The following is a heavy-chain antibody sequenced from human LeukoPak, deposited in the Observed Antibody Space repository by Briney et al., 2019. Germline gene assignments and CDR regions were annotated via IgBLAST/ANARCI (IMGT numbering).Heavy chain of an antibody. J-gene: IGHJ6*04. CDR2: IYYSGST. CDR3: ARALEKGSGAVGV. D-gene: IGHD2-15*01. V-gene: IGHV4-30-4*07. Sequence: PSETLSLTCAVSGGSISSGGYSWSWIRQPPGKGLEWIGYIYYSGSTYYNPSLKSRVTISVDTSKNQFSLKLSSVTAADTAVYYCARALEKGSGAVGVWGKGTTVTVSS. CDR1: GGSISSGGYS.